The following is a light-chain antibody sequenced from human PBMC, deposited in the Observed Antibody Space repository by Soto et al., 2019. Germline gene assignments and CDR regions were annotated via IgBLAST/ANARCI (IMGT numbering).Light chain of an antibody. CDR1: QSVTSN. CDR2: AAS. V-gene: IGKV3-15*01. J-gene: IGKJ1*01. Sequence: EILMTQSPATLSVSPGERATLSCRASQSVTSNLAWYQQKPGQAPRLLIYAASTRATGIPARFTGSGSGTDFTLPISSLQSEDFAVYYCQQHNSWPWTFGLGTKVEIK. CDR3: QQHNSWPWT.